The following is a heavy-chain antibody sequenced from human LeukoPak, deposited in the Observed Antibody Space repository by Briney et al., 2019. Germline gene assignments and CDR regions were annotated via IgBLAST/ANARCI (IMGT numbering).Heavy chain of an antibody. CDR1: GYSISSGYY. V-gene: IGHV4-38-2*01. J-gene: IGHJ4*02. D-gene: IGHD5-18*01. Sequence: SETLSLTCAVSGYSISSGYYWGWIRQPPGQGLEWIGSIYHSGSTYYNPSLKSRVTISVDTSKNQISLNLSSVTAADTAVYYCARRLYSYGPFDYWGQGTLVTVSS. CDR2: IYHSGST. CDR3: ARRLYSYGPFDY.